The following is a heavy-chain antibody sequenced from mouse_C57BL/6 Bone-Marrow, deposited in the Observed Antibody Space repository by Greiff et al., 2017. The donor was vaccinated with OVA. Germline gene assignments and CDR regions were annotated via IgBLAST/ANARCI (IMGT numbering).Heavy chain of an antibody. D-gene: IGHD2-5*01. CDR3: ARRGYSNYEDY. J-gene: IGHJ2*01. Sequence: VQVVESGAELARPGASVKLSCKASGYTFTSYGISWVKQRTGQGLEWIGEIYPRSGNTYYNEKFKGKATLTADKSSSTAYMELRSLTSEDSAVYFCARRGYSNYEDYWGQGTTLTVSS. CDR2: IYPRSGNT. V-gene: IGHV1-81*01. CDR1: GYTFTSYG.